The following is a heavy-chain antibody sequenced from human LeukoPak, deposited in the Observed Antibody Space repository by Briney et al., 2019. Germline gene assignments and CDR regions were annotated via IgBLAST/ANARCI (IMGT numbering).Heavy chain of an antibody. V-gene: IGHV3-7*01. D-gene: IGHD1-26*01. J-gene: IGHJ3*02. CDR3: ARVSYYPHDAFDI. CDR1: GFTFSSYW. Sequence: PGGSLRLSFAASGFTFSSYWMNWVRQAPGKGLEWVAKIKQDGSEKYYVDSVKGRFTISRDNAKNSLYLQMNSLRAEDTALYYCARVSYYPHDAFDIWGQGTMVTVSS. CDR2: IKQDGSEK.